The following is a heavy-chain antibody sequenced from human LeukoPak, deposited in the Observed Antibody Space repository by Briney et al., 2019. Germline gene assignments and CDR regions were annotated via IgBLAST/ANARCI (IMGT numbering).Heavy chain of an antibody. Sequence: GGSLSLSCTASGFTFGSSGMHWVRQAPGKGLEWVAFVRNDGTTKYYAESVKGRSTISRDDSKNTLYLHVSSLRAEDTAVYYCSRLRGYSYGYADYWGQGALVTVSS. CDR2: VRNDGTTK. D-gene: IGHD5-18*01. CDR1: GFTFGSSG. V-gene: IGHV3-30*02. J-gene: IGHJ4*02. CDR3: SRLRGYSYGYADY.